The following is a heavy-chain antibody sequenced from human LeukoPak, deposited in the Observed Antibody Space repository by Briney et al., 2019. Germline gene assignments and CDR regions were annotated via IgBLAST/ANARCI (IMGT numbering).Heavy chain of an antibody. V-gene: IGHV3-74*01. CDR3: ARAVRRSRAFDI. J-gene: IGHJ3*02. CDR2: INSDGSST. Sequence: GGSLRLSCAASGFTFSSYWMHWVRQAPGKGLVWVSRINSDGSSTSYADSVKGRFTISRDNAKNTLYLQMNSLRAEDTAVYYCARAVRRSRAFDIWGQGTMVTVSS. CDR1: GFTFSSYW.